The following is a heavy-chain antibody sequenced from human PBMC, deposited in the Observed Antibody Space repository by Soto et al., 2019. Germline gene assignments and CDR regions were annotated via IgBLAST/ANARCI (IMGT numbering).Heavy chain of an antibody. D-gene: IGHD2-8*01. CDR1: GYTFTRYD. CDR3: SRDHCTNGLCFYYFYGLDI. V-gene: IGHV1-18*01. Sequence: QVQLVQSGTEVKKPGASVKVSCKASGYTFTRYDISWVRQAPGQGLEWMGWISGYNGYTNYAQKFQDRFTMTTDTSTSTAYMELRGLRSDDAAVYYCSRDHCTNGLCFYYFYGLDIWGQGTTVTVSS. J-gene: IGHJ6*02. CDR2: ISGYNGYT.